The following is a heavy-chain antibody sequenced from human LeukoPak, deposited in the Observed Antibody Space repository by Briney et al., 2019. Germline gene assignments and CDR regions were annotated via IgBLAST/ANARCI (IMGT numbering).Heavy chain of an antibody. CDR1: GESFSGLY. J-gene: IGHJ4*02. D-gene: IGHD3-10*01. CDR3: ARTDQKRISGSASYYRGRPVDY. V-gene: IGHV4-34*01. CDR2: INHSGST. Sequence: SETLSLTCAVYGESFSGLYWTWIRQPPGKGLEWIWEINHSGSTNYNPSLESRVTISVDTSKNQFSLNLNSVTAADTAVYYCARTDQKRISGSASYYRGRPVDYWGQGTLVTVSS.